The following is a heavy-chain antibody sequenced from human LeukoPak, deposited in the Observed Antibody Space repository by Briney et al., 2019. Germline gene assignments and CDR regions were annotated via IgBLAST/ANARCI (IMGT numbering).Heavy chain of an antibody. D-gene: IGHD6-6*01. CDR2: ISGSSTTI. J-gene: IGHJ4*02. Sequence: GGSLRLSCAASGFNFSRYYMNWVRQAPGKGLEWVSYISGSSTTIQYADSVKGRFTISRDNAKNSLYLQMNSLRAEDTAVYYCARWPYSSSYYFDYWGQGTLVTVSS. CDR3: ARWPYSSSYYFDY. CDR1: GFNFSRYY. V-gene: IGHV3-48*01.